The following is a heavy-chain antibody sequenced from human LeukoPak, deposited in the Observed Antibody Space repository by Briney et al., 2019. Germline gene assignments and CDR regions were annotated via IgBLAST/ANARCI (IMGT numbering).Heavy chain of an antibody. CDR2: IYPGDSDT. CDR3: ARQAGATDFDY. D-gene: IGHD1-26*01. Sequence: GESLKISCKGSAYRFCNYWIGWVRQMPGKGLEWMGIIYPGDSDTKYSPSFRGQVTISVGKSISTAYLQWSSLKASDTAMYYCARQAGATDFDYWGPGTLVTVSS. V-gene: IGHV5-51*01. CDR1: AYRFCNYW. J-gene: IGHJ4*02.